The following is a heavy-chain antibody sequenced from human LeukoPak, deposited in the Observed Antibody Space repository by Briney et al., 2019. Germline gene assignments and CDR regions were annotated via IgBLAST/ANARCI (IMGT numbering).Heavy chain of an antibody. Sequence: SETLSLTCAVYGGSFSGYYWSWIRQPPGKGLEWIGRIYTSGSTNYNPSLKSRVTMSVDTSKNQFSLKLSSVTAADTAVYYCARDHWGIAVAGTIFGAFDIWGQGTMVTVSS. CDR2: IYTSGST. V-gene: IGHV4-4*07. CDR1: GGSFSGYY. D-gene: IGHD6-19*01. J-gene: IGHJ3*02. CDR3: ARDHWGIAVAGTIFGAFDI.